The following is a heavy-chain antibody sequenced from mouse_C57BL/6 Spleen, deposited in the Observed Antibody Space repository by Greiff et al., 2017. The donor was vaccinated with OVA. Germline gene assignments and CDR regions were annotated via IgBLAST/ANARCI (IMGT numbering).Heavy chain of an antibody. D-gene: IGHD2-1*01. Sequence: VQLQQPGAELVRPGTSVKLSCKASGYTFTSYWMHWVKQRPGQGLEWIGVIDPSDSYTNYNQKFKGKATLTVDTSSSTAYMQLSSLTSEDSAVYYCARDGKGHFDVWGTGTTVTVSS. CDR1: GYTFTSYW. CDR2: IDPSDSYT. J-gene: IGHJ1*03. CDR3: ARDGKGHFDV. V-gene: IGHV1-59*01.